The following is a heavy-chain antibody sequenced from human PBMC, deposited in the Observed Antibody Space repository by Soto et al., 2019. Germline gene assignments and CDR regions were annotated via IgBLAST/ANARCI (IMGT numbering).Heavy chain of an antibody. CDR2: ISSSSSYI. J-gene: IGHJ4*02. D-gene: IGHD6-6*01. Sequence: EVQLVESGGGLVKPGGSLRLSCAASGFTFSSYSMNWVRQAPGTGLEWVSSISSSSSYIYYADSVKGRFTISRDNAKNSRYLPMNSLRAEDTAVYYCARVGGQLVPGFDYWGQGTLVTVSS. CDR1: GFTFSSYS. CDR3: ARVGGQLVPGFDY. V-gene: IGHV3-21*01.